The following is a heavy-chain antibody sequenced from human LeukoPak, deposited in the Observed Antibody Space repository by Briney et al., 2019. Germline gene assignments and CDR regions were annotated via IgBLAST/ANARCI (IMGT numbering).Heavy chain of an antibody. CDR3: ARGVDCLSGDDDYYYYMDV. D-gene: IGHD3-3*01. J-gene: IGHJ6*03. CDR1: GGTFSSYA. Sequence: SVKLSCKASGGTFSSYAISWVRQAPGQGLEWMGGIIPIFGTANYAQKFQGRVTITTDESTTTAYMELSSLRSEDTAVYYCARGVDCLSGDDDYYYYMDVWGKGTTVTVSS. V-gene: IGHV1-69*05. CDR2: IIPIFGTA.